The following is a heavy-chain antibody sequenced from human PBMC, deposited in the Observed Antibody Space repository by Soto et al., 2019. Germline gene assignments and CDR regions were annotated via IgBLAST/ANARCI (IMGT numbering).Heavy chain of an antibody. V-gene: IGHV4-59*01. CDR2: IYYSGST. CDR3: ARRYGGNLDY. D-gene: IGHD1-26*01. Sequence: SETLSLTCSVSGDSISSYYWSWIRQPPGKGLEWIGYIYYSGSTNYNPSLKSRVTISVDTSKNQFSLKLSSVTAADTAVYYCARRYGGNLDYWGQGTLVTV. CDR1: GDSISSYY. J-gene: IGHJ4*02.